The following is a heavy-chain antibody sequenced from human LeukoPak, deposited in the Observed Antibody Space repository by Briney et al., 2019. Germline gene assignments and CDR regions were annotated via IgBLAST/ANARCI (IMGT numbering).Heavy chain of an antibody. D-gene: IGHD3-22*01. V-gene: IGHV1-2*02. Sequence: ASVKVSCKASGYTFTGYYMHWVRQAPGQGLEWMGWIKPNSGGTNHAQKFQGRVTMTRDTSISTVYMELSRLRFDDTAVYYCARAGVWDYSDTSGYHNGAFDIWGQGTMVTVSS. J-gene: IGHJ3*02. CDR1: GYTFTGYY. CDR2: IKPNSGGT. CDR3: ARAGVWDYSDTSGYHNGAFDI.